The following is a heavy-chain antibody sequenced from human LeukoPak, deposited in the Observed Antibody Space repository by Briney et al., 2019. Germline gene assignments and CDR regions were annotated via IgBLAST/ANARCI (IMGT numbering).Heavy chain of an antibody. Sequence: SETLSLTCTVSGGSISSSSYYWGWIRQPPRKGLEWIGSTYYSGSTYYNPSLKSRVAISVDTSKNQFSLKVSSVTAADTAVYYCARAHPNWNDGEGWFDPWGQGTLVTVSS. CDR1: GGSISSSSYY. V-gene: IGHV4-39*07. J-gene: IGHJ5*02. CDR3: ARAHPNWNDGEGWFDP. D-gene: IGHD1-20*01. CDR2: TYYSGST.